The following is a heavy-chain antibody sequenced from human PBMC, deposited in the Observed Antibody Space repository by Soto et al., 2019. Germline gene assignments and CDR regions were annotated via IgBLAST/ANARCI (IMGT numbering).Heavy chain of an antibody. D-gene: IGHD6-19*01. Sequence: GVSLRLSCAASGFTFSSYAMSWVRQAPGKGLEWVSAISGSGGSTYYADSVKGRFTISRDNSKNTLYLQMNSLRAEDTAVYYCAKQSYGIAVAGPFDYWGQGTLVTVSS. CDR1: GFTFSSYA. V-gene: IGHV3-23*01. CDR3: AKQSYGIAVAGPFDY. J-gene: IGHJ4*02. CDR2: ISGSGGST.